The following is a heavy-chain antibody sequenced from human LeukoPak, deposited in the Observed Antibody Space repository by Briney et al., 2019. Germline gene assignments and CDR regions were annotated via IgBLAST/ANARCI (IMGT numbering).Heavy chain of an antibody. V-gene: IGHV4-34*01. D-gene: IGHD4-17*01. CDR1: GGSFSGYY. CDR2: INHSGST. Sequence: SETLSLTCVVYGGSFSGYYWSWIRQPPGKGLEWIGEINHSGSTNYNPSLKSRVTISVDTSKNQFSLKLSSVTAADTAVYYCARSSVHDYGDFPFDYWGQGTLVTVSS. J-gene: IGHJ4*02. CDR3: ARSSVHDYGDFPFDY.